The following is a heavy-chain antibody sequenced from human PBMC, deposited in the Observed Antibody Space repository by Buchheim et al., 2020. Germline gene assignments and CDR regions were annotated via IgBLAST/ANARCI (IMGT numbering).Heavy chain of an antibody. V-gene: IGHV3-30-3*01. CDR1: GFTFSSYA. Sequence: QVQLVESGGGVVQPGRSLRLSCAASGFTFSSYAMHWVRQAPGKGLEWVAVISYDGSNKYYADSVKGRFTISRDNSKNTLYLQMNSLRAEDTAVYYCARALRDFWSGYDYYYYGMDVWGQGTT. D-gene: IGHD3-3*01. J-gene: IGHJ6*02. CDR2: ISYDGSNK. CDR3: ARALRDFWSGYDYYYYGMDV.